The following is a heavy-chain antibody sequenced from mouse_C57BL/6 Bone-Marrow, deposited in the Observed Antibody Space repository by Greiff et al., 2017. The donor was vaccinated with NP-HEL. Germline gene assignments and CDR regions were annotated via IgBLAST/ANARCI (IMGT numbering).Heavy chain of an antibody. J-gene: IGHJ1*03. CDR3: ASPIYYYGSRGYFDV. Sequence: QVQLKQSGAELMKPGASVKLSCKATGYTFTGYWIEWVKQRPGHGLEWIGEILPGSGSTNYNEKFKGKATFTADTSSNTAYMQLSSLTTEDSAIYYCASPIYYYGSRGYFDVWGTGTTVTVSS. CDR2: ILPGSGST. D-gene: IGHD1-1*01. V-gene: IGHV1-9*01. CDR1: GYTFTGYW.